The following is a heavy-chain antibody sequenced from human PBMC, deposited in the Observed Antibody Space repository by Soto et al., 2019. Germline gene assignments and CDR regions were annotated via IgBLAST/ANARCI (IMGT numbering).Heavy chain of an antibody. CDR3: ARLGGYYQAFDQ. D-gene: IGHD3-22*01. V-gene: IGHV4-59*08. J-gene: IGHJ4*02. Sequence: QVQLQESGPGLVKPSETLSLTCTVSGGSMNTYYWGWFRQPPGKGLEWVGYIYYSGSTTYNPSLKSRVTISVDTSKNLFSLKLDSWTASDTAVYYCARLGGYYQAFDQWGQGSLVTVSS. CDR1: GGSMNTYY. CDR2: IYYSGST.